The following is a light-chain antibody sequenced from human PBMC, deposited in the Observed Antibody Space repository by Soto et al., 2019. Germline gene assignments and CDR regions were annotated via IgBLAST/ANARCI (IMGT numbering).Light chain of an antibody. Sequence: EIVMTQSPATLSVSPGERATLSCRASQSVSSNLAWYQRKPGQAPRLLIYGASTRATGIPARFSGSGSGTEFTLTISRLEPEDFAVYYCQQYGSSPGTFGQGTRWIS. CDR3: QQYGSSPGT. CDR2: GAS. V-gene: IGKV3-15*01. J-gene: IGKJ1*01. CDR1: QSVSSN.